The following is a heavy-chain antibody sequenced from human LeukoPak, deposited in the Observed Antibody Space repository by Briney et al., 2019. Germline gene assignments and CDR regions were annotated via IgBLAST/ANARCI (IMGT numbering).Heavy chain of an antibody. D-gene: IGHD1-26*01. CDR1: GFTFSNYW. V-gene: IGHV3-74*01. J-gene: IGHJ4*02. CDR3: ARDGTFRLDY. Sequence: PGGSLRLSCAASGFTFSNYWVHWVRQAPGKGLVWVSRINPDGSTINYADSVKGRFTISRDNAKNTLYLQMNSLRAEDTALYYCARDGTFRLDYWGQGTLVSVSS. CDR2: INPDGSTI.